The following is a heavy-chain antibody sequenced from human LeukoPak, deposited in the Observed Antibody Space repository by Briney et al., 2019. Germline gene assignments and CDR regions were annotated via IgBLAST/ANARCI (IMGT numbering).Heavy chain of an antibody. J-gene: IGHJ1*01. CDR1: GFTFSSYG. V-gene: IGHV3-30*18. D-gene: IGHD6-13*01. CDR2: ISYDGSNK. Sequence: GGSLRLSCAASGFTFSSYGMHWVRQAPGKGLEWVAVISYDGSNKYYADSVKGRFTISRDNSKNTLYLQTNSLRAEDTAVYYCAKDVDAAAGTEPYFLHWGQGTLVTVSS. CDR3: AKDVDAAAGTEPYFLH.